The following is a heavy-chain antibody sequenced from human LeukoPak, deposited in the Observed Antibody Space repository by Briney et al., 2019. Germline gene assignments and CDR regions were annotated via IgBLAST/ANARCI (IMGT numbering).Heavy chain of an antibody. V-gene: IGHV4-34*01. CDR1: GGSFSGYY. D-gene: IGHD3-10*01. J-gene: IGHJ4*02. Sequence: PSETLSLTCAVYGGSFSGYYWSWIRQPPGKGLEWIGYIYHSGSTYYNPSLKSRVTISVDRSKNQFSLKLSSVTAADTAVYYCARYGSGSLDYWGQGTLVTVSS. CDR2: IYHSGST. CDR3: ARYGSGSLDY.